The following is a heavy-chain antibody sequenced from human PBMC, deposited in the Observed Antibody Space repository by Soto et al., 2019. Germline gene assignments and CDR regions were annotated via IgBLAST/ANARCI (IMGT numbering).Heavy chain of an antibody. CDR2: IIPIFGTA. V-gene: IGHV1-69*13. D-gene: IGHD2-2*01. CDR3: ARNTYCSSTSCYHYYYYGMDV. CDR1: GGTFSSYA. Sequence: SVKVSCKASGGTFSSYAISWVRQAPGQGLEWMGGIIPIFGTANYAQKFQGRVTITADESTSTAYMELSSLRSEDTAVYYCARNTYCSSTSCYHYYYYGMDVWGQGTTVTVSS. J-gene: IGHJ6*02.